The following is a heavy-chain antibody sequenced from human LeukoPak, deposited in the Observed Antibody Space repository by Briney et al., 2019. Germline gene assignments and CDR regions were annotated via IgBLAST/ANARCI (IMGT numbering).Heavy chain of an antibody. Sequence: SETLSFTCAVYGGSFSGYYWSWLRQPPGKGLEWIGEINHSGSTNYNPSLKSRVTISVDTSKNQFSLKLSSVTAADTAVYYCARGHCSSTSCYLDYWGQGTLVTVSS. D-gene: IGHD2-2*01. V-gene: IGHV4-34*01. CDR3: ARGHCSSTSCYLDY. J-gene: IGHJ4*02. CDR1: GGSFSGYY. CDR2: INHSGST.